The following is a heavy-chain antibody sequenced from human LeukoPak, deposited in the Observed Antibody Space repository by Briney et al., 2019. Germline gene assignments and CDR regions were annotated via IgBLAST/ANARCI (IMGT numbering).Heavy chain of an antibody. CDR2: INHSGST. Sequence: PSETLSLTCAVYGGSFSGYYWSWIRQPPGKGLEWIGEINHSGSTNYNPSLKSRVTISVDTSKNQFSLKLSSVTAADTAVYYCARGRPVRYFDWLPIFPELDYWGQGTLVTVSS. J-gene: IGHJ4*02. CDR1: GGSFSGYY. D-gene: IGHD3-9*01. V-gene: IGHV4-34*01. CDR3: ARGRPVRYFDWLPIFPELDY.